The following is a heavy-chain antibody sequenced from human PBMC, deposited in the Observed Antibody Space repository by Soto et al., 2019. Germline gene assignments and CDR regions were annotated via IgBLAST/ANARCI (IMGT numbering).Heavy chain of an antibody. Sequence: SETLSLTCTVSGGSINSNNYYWAWIRQPPGKGLAWIASIYYDGTTYYNPSLTSRVSISVDTSKNHFSLKLSSVTAADTAVYYCAKVVVAATRHTDFDSWGQGTLVTVSS. J-gene: IGHJ4*02. V-gene: IGHV4-39*02. CDR3: AKVVVAATRHTDFDS. D-gene: IGHD2-15*01. CDR2: IYYDGTT. CDR1: GGSINSNNYY.